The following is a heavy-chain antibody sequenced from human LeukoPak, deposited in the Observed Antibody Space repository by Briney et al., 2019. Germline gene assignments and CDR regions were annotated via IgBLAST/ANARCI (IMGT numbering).Heavy chain of an antibody. CDR1: GGSFSGYS. J-gene: IGHJ6*03. CDR2: INPSGTA. V-gene: IGHV4-34*01. D-gene: IGHD3-22*01. CDR3: ARGRQEITMIVVVMSAASYYLDV. Sequence: PSETLSLTCAVYGGSFSGYSWNWIRRPPGKGLEWIGEINPSGTANYNPSLKSRVTLSVDTSKNQLSLKLSSVTAADTAVYYCARGRQEITMIVVVMSAASYYLDVWGKGTTVTVS.